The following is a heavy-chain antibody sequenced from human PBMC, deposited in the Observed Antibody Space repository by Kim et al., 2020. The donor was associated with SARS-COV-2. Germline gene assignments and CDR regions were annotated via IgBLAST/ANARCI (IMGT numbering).Heavy chain of an antibody. CDR3: ARDRYSSSWMGDY. J-gene: IGHJ4*02. V-gene: IGHV3-33*01. D-gene: IGHD6-13*01. Sequence: YADSVKGRFTISRDNSKNTLYLQMNSLRAEDTAVYYCARDRYSSSWMGDYWGQGTLVTVSS.